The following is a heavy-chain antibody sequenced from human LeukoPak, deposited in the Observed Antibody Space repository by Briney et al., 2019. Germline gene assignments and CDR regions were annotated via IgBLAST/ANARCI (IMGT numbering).Heavy chain of an antibody. CDR3: ARGGIGVVPAARPFDY. V-gene: IGHV4-34*01. J-gene: IGHJ4*02. Sequence: PSETLSLTRALYGGPFSGYYWSWLRQPPPKGVAWIGEINHSGSTNYNPSLKSRVTRSVDASKIQVSLKRSSVTAADTVVYYCARGGIGVVPAARPFDYWGQGTLVTVSS. CDR2: INHSGST. CDR1: GGPFSGYY. D-gene: IGHD2-2*02.